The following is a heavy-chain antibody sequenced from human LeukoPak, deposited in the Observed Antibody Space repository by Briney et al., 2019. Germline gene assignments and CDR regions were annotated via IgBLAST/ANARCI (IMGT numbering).Heavy chain of an antibody. CDR1: GFTFSSYG. CDR3: ASSQDSSGSYFYYGMDV. J-gene: IGHJ6*02. V-gene: IGHV3-30*02. D-gene: IGHD3-22*01. CDR2: IRYDGSNK. Sequence: PGGSLRLSCAASGFTFSSYGMNWVRQAPGKGLEWVAFIRYDGSNKYYADSVEGRFTISRDNSKNTLYLQMNSLGAEDTAVYYCASSQDSSGSYFYYGMDVWGQGTTLTVSS.